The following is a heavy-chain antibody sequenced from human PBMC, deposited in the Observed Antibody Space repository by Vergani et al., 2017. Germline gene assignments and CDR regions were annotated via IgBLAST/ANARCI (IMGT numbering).Heavy chain of an antibody. CDR3: ASLREGAAFIGAFDI. V-gene: IGHV4-59*08. CDR2: ISYTGSA. Sequence: QVQLQESGPGLVKPSETLSLTCTVSGGSISGFYWSWTRQPPGKGLEWIGYISYTGSANYNPSLKSRVAISVDTSKNRFSPKLTSVTAADTAVYYCASLREGAAFIGAFDIWGQGTMVTVSS. CDR1: GGSISGFY. J-gene: IGHJ3*02. D-gene: IGHD1-26*01.